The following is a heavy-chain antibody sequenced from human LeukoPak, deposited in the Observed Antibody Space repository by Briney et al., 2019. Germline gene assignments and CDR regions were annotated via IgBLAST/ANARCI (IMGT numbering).Heavy chain of an antibody. V-gene: IGHV3-74*01. CDR3: AKDLRDYDSSGYYPTYYYGMDV. J-gene: IGHJ6*02. D-gene: IGHD3-22*01. CDR2: INGDGSST. CDR1: GFTFSGFW. Sequence: PGGSLRLSCAGSGFTFSGFWMHWVRQAPGKGLVWVSRINGDGSSTNYADSVKGRFTISRDNSKNTLYLQMNSLRAEDTAVYYCAKDLRDYDSSGYYPTYYYGMDVWGQGTTVTVSS.